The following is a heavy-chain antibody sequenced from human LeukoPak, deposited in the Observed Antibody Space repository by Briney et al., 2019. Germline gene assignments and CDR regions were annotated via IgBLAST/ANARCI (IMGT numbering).Heavy chain of an antibody. V-gene: IGHV3-66*01. Sequence: GGSLRLSCAASGFTFSNYAMSWVRQAPGKGLEWVSVIYSGGSTYYADSVKGRFTISRDNSKNTLYLQMNSLRAEDTAVYYCARDGGAVAGDAFDIWGQGTMVTVSS. CDR1: GFTFSNYA. CDR2: IYSGGST. CDR3: ARDGGAVAGDAFDI. D-gene: IGHD6-19*01. J-gene: IGHJ3*02.